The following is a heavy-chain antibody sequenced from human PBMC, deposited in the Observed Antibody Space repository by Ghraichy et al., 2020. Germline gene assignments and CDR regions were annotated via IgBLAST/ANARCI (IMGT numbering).Heavy chain of an antibody. CDR2: INPNSGGT. Sequence: ASVKVSCKASGYTFTGYYMHWVRQAPGQGLEWMGWINPNSGGTNYAQKFQGRVTMTRDTSISTAYMELSRLRSDDTAVYYCAITITMVRGYYGMDVWGQGTTVTVSS. CDR1: GYTFTGYY. D-gene: IGHD3-10*01. CDR3: AITITMVRGYYGMDV. V-gene: IGHV1-2*02. J-gene: IGHJ6*02.